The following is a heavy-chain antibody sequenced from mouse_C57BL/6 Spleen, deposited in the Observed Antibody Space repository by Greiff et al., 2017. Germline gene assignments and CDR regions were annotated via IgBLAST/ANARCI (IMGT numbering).Heavy chain of an antibody. Sequence: EVMLVESGGGLVKPGGSLKLSCAASGFTFSDYGMHWVRQAPEKGLEWVAYISSGSSTIYYADTVKGRFTISRDNAKNTLFLQMTSLRSEDTAMYYCARRDYDPFAYWGQGTLVTVSA. V-gene: IGHV5-17*01. CDR3: ARRDYDPFAY. J-gene: IGHJ3*01. CDR2: ISSGSSTI. D-gene: IGHD2-4*01. CDR1: GFTFSDYG.